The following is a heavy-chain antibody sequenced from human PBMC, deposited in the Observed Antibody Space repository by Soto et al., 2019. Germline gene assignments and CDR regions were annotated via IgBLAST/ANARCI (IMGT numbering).Heavy chain of an antibody. CDR1: GGSISSSSYY. V-gene: IGHV4-39*01. D-gene: IGHD3-10*01. CDR3: ARLTLLWFGESYGMDV. Sequence: LSETLSLTCTVSGGSISSSSYYWGWIRQPPGKGLEWIGSIYYSGSTYYNPSLKSRVTISVDTSKNQFSLKLSSVTAADTAVYYCARLTLLWFGESYGMDVWGQGTTVTVSS. CDR2: IYYSGST. J-gene: IGHJ6*02.